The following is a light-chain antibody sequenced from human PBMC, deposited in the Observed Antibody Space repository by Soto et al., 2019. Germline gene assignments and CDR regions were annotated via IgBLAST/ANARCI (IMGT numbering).Light chain of an antibody. CDR1: QSVSSN. Sequence: EIVMTQSPATLSVSPGERATLSCRASQSVSSNLAWYQQKPGQAPMLLIYGASTRATGIPARFSGSGSGTEFTLTISSLQSEDFAVYYGQQYNNWPWTFGQGTQVDIK. J-gene: IGKJ1*01. V-gene: IGKV3-15*01. CDR3: QQYNNWPWT. CDR2: GAS.